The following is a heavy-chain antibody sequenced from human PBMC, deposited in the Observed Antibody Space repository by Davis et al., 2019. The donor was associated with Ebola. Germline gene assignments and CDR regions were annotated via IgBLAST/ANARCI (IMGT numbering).Heavy chain of an antibody. CDR1: GFMFNSYA. CDR3: ARWDYYYGMDV. CDR2: ISYDGSNK. J-gene: IGHJ6*02. V-gene: IGHV3-30-3*01. Sequence: GESLKISCAASGFMFNSYAMSWVRQAPGKGLEWVAVISYDGSNKYYADSVKGRFTISRDNSKNTLYLQMNSLRAEDTAVYYCARWDYYYGMDVWGQGTTVTVSS.